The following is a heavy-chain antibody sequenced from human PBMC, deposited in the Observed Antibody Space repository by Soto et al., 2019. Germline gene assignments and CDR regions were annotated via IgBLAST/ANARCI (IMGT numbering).Heavy chain of an antibody. V-gene: IGHV1-2*04. J-gene: IGHJ6*02. CDR3: ARASSIAARPYYYGMDV. CDR2: INPNSGGT. CDR1: GYTFTGYY. D-gene: IGHD6-6*01. Sequence: VASVKVSCNASGYTFTGYYMHWVRQAPGQGLEWMGWINPNSGGTNYAQKFQGWVTMTRDTSISTAYMELSRLRSDDTAVYYCARASSIAARPYYYGMDVWGQGTTVTVSS.